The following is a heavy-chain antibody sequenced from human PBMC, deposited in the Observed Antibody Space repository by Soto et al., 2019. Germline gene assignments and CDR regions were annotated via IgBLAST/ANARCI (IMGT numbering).Heavy chain of an antibody. J-gene: IGHJ5*02. CDR1: GYAFTSYG. Sequence: ASVKVSCKASGYAFTSYGISWVRQAPGQGLEWMGRISAYNGNTNYAQKLQGRVTMTTDTSTSTAYMELRSLRSDDTAVYYCARAITAGLYSSSWFLRFDPWGQGTLVTVSS. V-gene: IGHV1-18*01. CDR2: ISAYNGNT. D-gene: IGHD6-13*01. CDR3: ARAITAGLYSSSWFLRFDP.